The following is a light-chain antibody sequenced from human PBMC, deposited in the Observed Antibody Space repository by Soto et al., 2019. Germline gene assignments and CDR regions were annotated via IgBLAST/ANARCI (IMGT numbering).Light chain of an antibody. Sequence: EIVLTQSPGTLSLSPGERATLSCRASQTVRTNYLAWFQHKPGQAPRLLIYGASSRATGIPDRFSGSGSGTDFTLTINRLEPEDFAGYLCQQYSASPLTFGGGTKVEIK. J-gene: IGKJ4*01. CDR1: QTVRTNY. CDR3: QQYSASPLT. V-gene: IGKV3-20*01. CDR2: GAS.